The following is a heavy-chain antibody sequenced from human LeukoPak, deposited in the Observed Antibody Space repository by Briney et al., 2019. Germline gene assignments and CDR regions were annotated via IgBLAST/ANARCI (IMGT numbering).Heavy chain of an antibody. J-gene: IGHJ4*02. CDR3: ARENIVVVN. V-gene: IGHV4-59*12. Sequence: MPSETLSLTCSVSDDSITMYYWTWIRQPPGKGLEWIGYVDHTGSTNFNPSLNGRVSISRDTTKNLFSLRLSSVTAADTAVYYCARENIVVVNWGQGTLVTVSS. D-gene: IGHD2-21*01. CDR2: VDHTGST. CDR1: DDSITMYY.